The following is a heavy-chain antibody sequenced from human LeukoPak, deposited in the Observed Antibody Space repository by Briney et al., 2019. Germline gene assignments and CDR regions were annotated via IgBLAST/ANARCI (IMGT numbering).Heavy chain of an antibody. V-gene: IGHV3-30*02. J-gene: IGHJ4*02. CDR1: GFTFSSYG. D-gene: IGHD4-17*01. CDR2: IRYDGSNK. CDR3: AARRLTVTTEIDY. Sequence: PGGSLRLSCAASGFTFSSYGIHWVRQAPGKGLEWVAFIRYDGSNKYYADSVKGRFTISRDNSKNTVYLQMNSLRPEDTAVYYCAARRLTVTTEIDYWGQGTLVTVSS.